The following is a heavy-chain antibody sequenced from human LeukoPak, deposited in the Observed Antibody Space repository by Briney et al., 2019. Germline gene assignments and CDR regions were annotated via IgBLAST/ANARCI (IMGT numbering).Heavy chain of an antibody. CDR3: ARGWRITIFGVVITNWFDP. J-gene: IGHJ5*02. CDR1: GGSFSGYY. CDR2: INHSGST. Sequence: PSETLSLTCAVYGGSFSGYYWSWIRQPPGKGLEWIGEINHSGSTNYNPSLKSRVTISVDTSKNQFSLKLSSVTAADTAVYYCARGWRITIFGVVITNWFDPWGQGTLVTVSS. V-gene: IGHV4-34*01. D-gene: IGHD3-3*01.